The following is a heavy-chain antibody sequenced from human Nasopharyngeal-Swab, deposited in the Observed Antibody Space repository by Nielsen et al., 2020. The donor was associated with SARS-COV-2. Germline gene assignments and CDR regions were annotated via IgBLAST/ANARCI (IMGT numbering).Heavy chain of an antibody. CDR2: IWYDGSNK. Sequence: GESLKISCAASGFTFSSYGLHWVRQAPGKGLEWVAVIWYDGSNKYYADSVKGRFTISRDNSKNTLYLQMNSLRAEGTAVYYCARGPRLLRFLEWLFSLDAFDIWGQGTMVTVSS. D-gene: IGHD3-3*01. CDR1: GFTFSSYG. V-gene: IGHV3-33*01. J-gene: IGHJ3*02. CDR3: ARGPRLLRFLEWLFSLDAFDI.